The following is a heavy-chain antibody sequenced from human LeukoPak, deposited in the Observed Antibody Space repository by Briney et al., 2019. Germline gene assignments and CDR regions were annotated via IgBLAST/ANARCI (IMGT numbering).Heavy chain of an antibody. Sequence: PSETLSLTCTVSGGSISSGDYYWSWIRQPPGKGLEWIGYIYYSGSTYYNPSLKSRVTISVDTSKNQFSLKLSSVTAADTAVYYCARGHRLGELSLYPVILLFDYWDQGTLVTVSS. CDR3: ARGHRLGELSLYPVILLFDY. J-gene: IGHJ4*02. D-gene: IGHD3-16*02. CDR1: GGSISSGDYY. CDR2: IYYSGST. V-gene: IGHV4-30-4*01.